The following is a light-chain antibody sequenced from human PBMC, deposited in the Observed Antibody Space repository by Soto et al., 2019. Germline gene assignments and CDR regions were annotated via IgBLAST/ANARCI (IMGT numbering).Light chain of an antibody. CDR1: SIDVGGYNY. CDR2: DVS. CDR3: CSYEGSYYV. J-gene: IGLJ1*01. Sequence: QSALTQPRSVSGSPGQSVTISCTGTSIDVGGYNYVSWYQQHPGKSPKLMIYDVSKRPSGVPDRCSGSKSGNTASLTISGLQADDEADYYRCSYEGSYYVFGTGTKLTVL. V-gene: IGLV2-11*01.